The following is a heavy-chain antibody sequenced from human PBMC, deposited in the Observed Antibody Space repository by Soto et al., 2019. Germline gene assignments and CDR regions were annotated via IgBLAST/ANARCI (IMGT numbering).Heavy chain of an antibody. Sequence: QVQVVQSGDEVKKPGASVKVSCKASGYTFTNYGFSWVRQAPGQGLEWMGWISGYNGNTKYAEKFQGRVTMTTDTSTSTAHIEQRSLRSDDTAVYYCAREGQAPYYYYGMDVWGQGTAVTVSS. CDR2: ISGYNGNT. CDR1: GYTFTNYG. V-gene: IGHV1-18*01. CDR3: AREGQAPYYYYGMDV. J-gene: IGHJ6*02.